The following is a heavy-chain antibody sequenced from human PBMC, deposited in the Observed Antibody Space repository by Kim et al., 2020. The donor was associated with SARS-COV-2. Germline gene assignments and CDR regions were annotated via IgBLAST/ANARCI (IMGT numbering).Heavy chain of an antibody. D-gene: IGHD3-3*01. J-gene: IGHJ6*02. CDR1: GGSINSGGYY. Sequence: SETLSLTCAVSGGSINSGGYYWSWIRQHPGKGLEWIGYIYYSGRTYYNPSLKSRVTISVDTSKNQFSLKLSSVTAADTDVYYCARAHRTIFGVVEYMDVWGQGTTVTVSS. CDR2: IYYSGRT. CDR3: ARAHRTIFGVVEYMDV. V-gene: IGHV4-31*11.